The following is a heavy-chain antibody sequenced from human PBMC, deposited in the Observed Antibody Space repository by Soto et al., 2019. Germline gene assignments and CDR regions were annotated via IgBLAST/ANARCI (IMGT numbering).Heavy chain of an antibody. D-gene: IGHD5-12*01. CDR1: GFTFSSYG. Sequence: QVQLVESGGGVVQPGRSLRLSCAASGFTFSSYGMHWVRQAPGKGLEWVAIISYDGSNKYYADSVKGRFTISRDNSKNTLYLQMNSLRAEDTAVYYCAKVWLQLQDQFDYWGQGTLVTVSS. CDR3: AKVWLQLQDQFDY. CDR2: ISYDGSNK. J-gene: IGHJ4*02. V-gene: IGHV3-30*18.